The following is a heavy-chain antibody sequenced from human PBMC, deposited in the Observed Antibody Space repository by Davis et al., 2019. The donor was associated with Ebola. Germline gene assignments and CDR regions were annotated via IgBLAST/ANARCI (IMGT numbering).Heavy chain of an antibody. J-gene: IGHJ4*02. CDR3: ARTHCSGGSCYLDY. CDR1: GGSFSGYY. V-gene: IGHV4-34*01. CDR2: INHSGST. Sequence: SETLSLTCAVYGGSFSGYYWSWIRQPPGKGLEWIGEINHSGSTKYNPSLKSRITISVDTSKNQFSLKMTSVTAADTAVYYCARTHCSGGSCYLDYWGQGTLVTVSS. D-gene: IGHD2-15*01.